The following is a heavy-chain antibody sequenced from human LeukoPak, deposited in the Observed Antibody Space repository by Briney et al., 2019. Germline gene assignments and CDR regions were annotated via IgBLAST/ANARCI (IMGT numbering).Heavy chain of an antibody. CDR1: GGSISRYY. J-gene: IGHJ6*03. Sequence: SETLSLTCTVSGGSISRYYWSWIRQPPGKGLEWIGYIYYSVNTNYNPSLKSRFTISVDTSKNQFSLKLSSVTAADTAEYYCARVPSLNYYYNMDVWGKGTTVTISS. V-gene: IGHV4-59*01. CDR3: ARVPSLNYYYNMDV. CDR2: IYYSVNT.